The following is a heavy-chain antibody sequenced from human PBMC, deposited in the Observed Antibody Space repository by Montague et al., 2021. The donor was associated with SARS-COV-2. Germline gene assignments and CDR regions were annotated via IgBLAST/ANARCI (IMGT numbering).Heavy chain of an antibody. CDR1: GGSISRGSYY. CDR3: ARDIAVAGLFDY. CDR2: LYISGST. J-gene: IGHJ4*02. D-gene: IGHD6-19*01. Sequence: TLYPTRTVSGGSISRGSYYWSWVQQPAGKGLEWIGRLYISGSTNYNPSLKSRVTISVDTSKNQFSLQLSSVTAADTALYYCARDIAVAGLFDYWGQGTLVTVSS. V-gene: IGHV4-61*02.